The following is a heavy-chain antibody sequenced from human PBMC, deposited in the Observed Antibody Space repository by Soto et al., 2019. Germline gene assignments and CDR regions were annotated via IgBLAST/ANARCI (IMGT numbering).Heavy chain of an antibody. CDR1: GYTFTGYY. D-gene: IGHD3-10*01. CDR2: INPNSGGT. Sequence: ASVKVSCKASGYTFTGYYMHWVRQAPGQGLEWMGWINPNSGGTNYAQKFQGWVTMTRDTSISTAYMELSRLRSDDTAVYYCARGRGINKKYYYGSGGFFDYWGQGTLVTVSS. V-gene: IGHV1-2*04. CDR3: ARGRGINKKYYYGSGGFFDY. J-gene: IGHJ4*02.